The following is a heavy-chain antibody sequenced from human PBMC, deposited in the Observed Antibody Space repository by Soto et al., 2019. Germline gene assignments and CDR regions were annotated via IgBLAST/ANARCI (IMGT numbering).Heavy chain of an antibody. CDR3: ARGASASYPRSFDY. D-gene: IGHD3-10*01. Sequence: WGSLRLSCAASGFTFSTYAMHWVRQAPGKGLEWVAVISYDGSNKFYADSVKGRFTISRDNSKKTLYLQMNSLRAEDTAVYYCARGASASYPRSFDYWGQGTLVTVSS. J-gene: IGHJ4*02. V-gene: IGHV3-30-3*01. CDR1: GFTFSTYA. CDR2: ISYDGSNK.